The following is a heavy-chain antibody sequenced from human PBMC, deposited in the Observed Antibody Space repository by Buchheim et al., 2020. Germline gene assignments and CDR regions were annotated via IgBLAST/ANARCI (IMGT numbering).Heavy chain of an antibody. D-gene: IGHD3-22*01. V-gene: IGHV1-69*04. CDR3: ARATVAYYDSSGYPQPHYYYDMDV. CDR2: IIPILGIA. Sequence: QVQLVQSGAEVKKPGSSVKVSCKASGGTFSSYAISWVRQAPGQGLEWMGRIIPILGIANYAQKFQGRVTITADKSTSTAYMELSSLRSEDTAVYYCARATVAYYDSSGYPQPHYYYDMDVWGQGTT. CDR1: GGTFSSYA. J-gene: IGHJ6*02.